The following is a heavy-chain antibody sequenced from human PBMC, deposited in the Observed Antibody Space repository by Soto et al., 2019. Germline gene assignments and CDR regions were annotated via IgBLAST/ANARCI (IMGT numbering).Heavy chain of an antibody. CDR2: ISGSGST. CDR3: GKEKDYDFVWGSDRYTSEY. V-gene: IGHV3-23*01. D-gene: IGHD3-16*02. CDR1: GLTFSTNA. Sequence: EVQLLESGGGLIQPGGSLRLSCAASGLTFSTNAMTWVRQPPGKGLEWVSAISGSGSTFYANSVKGRFTISRDNSRNTLYLQMHSLRAEDTAIYYCGKEKDYDFVWGSDRYTSEYWGQGTLVTVSS. J-gene: IGHJ4*02.